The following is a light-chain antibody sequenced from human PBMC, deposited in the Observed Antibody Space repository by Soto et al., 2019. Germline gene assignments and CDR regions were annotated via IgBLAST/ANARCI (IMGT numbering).Light chain of an antibody. J-gene: IGKJ4*01. CDR1: QSLRTNF. CDR2: AAS. CDR3: QQYETSPQLT. Sequence: EIVLTQSPSTLSLSPGERAALSCRASQSLRTNFVAWYQQKPGQAPRLLIYAASSRATGVPDRFSGSGSGTDFVLTINRLEPEDFGLYYCQQYETSPQLTFGGGTRVQIK. V-gene: IGKV3-20*01.